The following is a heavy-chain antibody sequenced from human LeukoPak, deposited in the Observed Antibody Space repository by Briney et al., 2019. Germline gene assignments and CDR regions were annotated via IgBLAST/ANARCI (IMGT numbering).Heavy chain of an antibody. CDR2: IKPNSGGT. CDR1: GYTFTAYY. J-gene: IGHJ4*02. Sequence: ASVKVSCKASGYTFTAYYVHWVRQAPGQGLEWMGLIKPNSGGTIYAQMFRGRVTMTRDTSISAAYMELSRLTSDDTAVYCCARVEGSAATRGDWGQGTLVTVSS. V-gene: IGHV1-2*02. CDR3: ARVEGSAATRGD. D-gene: IGHD1-7*01.